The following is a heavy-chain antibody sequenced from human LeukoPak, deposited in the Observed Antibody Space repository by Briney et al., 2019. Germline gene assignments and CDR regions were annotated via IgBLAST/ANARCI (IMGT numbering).Heavy chain of an antibody. CDR3: ARAEYYYGSGSYYPHDY. Sequence: ASVKASCKASGYTFTSYYMHWVRQAPGQGLEWMGIINPSGGSTSYAQKFQGRVTMTRDMSTSTVYMELSSLRSEDTAVYYCARAEYYYGSGSYYPHDYWGQGTLVTVSS. D-gene: IGHD3-10*01. J-gene: IGHJ4*02. CDR2: INPSGGST. V-gene: IGHV1-46*01. CDR1: GYTFTSYY.